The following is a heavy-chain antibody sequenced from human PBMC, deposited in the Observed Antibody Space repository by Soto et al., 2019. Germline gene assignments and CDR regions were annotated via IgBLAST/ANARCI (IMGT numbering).Heavy chain of an antibody. J-gene: IGHJ2*01. CDR3: ARPLWRDDYNWAYFDL. CDR1: GFTFSSYA. CDR2: ISYDGSNK. Sequence: QVPLVESGGGVVQPGRSLRLSCAASGFTFSSYAMHWVRQAPGKGLEWVAVISYDGSNKYYADSVKGRFTISRDNSKNTLYLQMNSLRAEDTAVYYCARPLWRDDYNWAYFDLWGRGTLVTVSS. V-gene: IGHV3-30-3*01. D-gene: IGHD4-4*01.